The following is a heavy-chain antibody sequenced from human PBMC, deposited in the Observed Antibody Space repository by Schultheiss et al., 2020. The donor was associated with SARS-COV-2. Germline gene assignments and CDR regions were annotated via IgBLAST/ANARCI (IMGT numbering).Heavy chain of an antibody. CDR3: ARDWGVVAVAGPFDY. CDR1: GGTFSSYA. J-gene: IGHJ4*02. Sequence: ASVKVSCKASGGTFSSYAISWVRQAPGQGLEWMGGIIPNSGGTNYAQKFQGRVTMTRDTSISTAYMELSRLRSDDTAVYYCARDWGVVAVAGPFDYWGQGTLVTVSS. D-gene: IGHD6-19*01. V-gene: IGHV1-2*02. CDR2: IIPNSGGT.